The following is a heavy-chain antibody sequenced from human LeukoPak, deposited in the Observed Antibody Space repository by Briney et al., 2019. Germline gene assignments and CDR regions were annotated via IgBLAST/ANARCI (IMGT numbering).Heavy chain of an antibody. V-gene: IGHV3-20*04. J-gene: IGHJ4*02. CDR3: AKDTYDILTGPSDY. CDR2: INWNGGST. CDR1: GFTFDDYG. D-gene: IGHD3-9*01. Sequence: GGSLRLSCAASGFTFDDYGMSWVRQAPGKGLEWVSGINWNGGSTGYADSVKGRFTISRDNAKNSLYLQMNSLRAEDTALYYCAKDTYDILTGPSDYWGQGTLVTVSS.